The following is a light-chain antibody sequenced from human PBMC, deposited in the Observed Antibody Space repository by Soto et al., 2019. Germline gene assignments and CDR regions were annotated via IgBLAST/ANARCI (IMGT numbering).Light chain of an antibody. J-gene: IGLJ3*02. CDR2: INNGGSH. Sequence: QPVLTQSPSASASLGASVKLTCTLDSGHSGYAIAWHQQKPEKGPRHLMRINNGGSHSRGVGIPDRFSGSSSGTERYLTISSLQSEDEADYYCQTWDTGIWVFGGGTKLTVL. CDR3: QTWDTGIWV. CDR1: SGHSGYA. V-gene: IGLV4-69*02.